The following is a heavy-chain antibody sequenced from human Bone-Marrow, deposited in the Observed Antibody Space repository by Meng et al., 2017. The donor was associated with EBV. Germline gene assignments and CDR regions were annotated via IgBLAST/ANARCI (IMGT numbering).Heavy chain of an antibody. V-gene: IGHV1-69*01. CDR2: LIPKSDAP. Sequence: QVRWVQSGGEVKKPGASVRVPCKTSGGTFRSDAVSWVRQAPGQGLEWLGGLIPKSDAPYYAQKFQDRVTITADESTSTHYMDVRGLRSEDTAVYYCASESGRGFTPDYWGQGTLVTVSS. D-gene: IGHD3-10*01. CDR1: GGTFRSDA. CDR3: ASESGRGFTPDY. J-gene: IGHJ4*02.